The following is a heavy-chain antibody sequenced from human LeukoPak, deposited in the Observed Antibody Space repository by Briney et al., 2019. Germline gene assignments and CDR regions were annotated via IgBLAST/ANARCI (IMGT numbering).Heavy chain of an antibody. D-gene: IGHD6-13*01. V-gene: IGHV1-18*04. Sequence: GASVKVSCKASGYTFTSYYMHWVRQAPGQGLEWMGWISAYNGNTNYAQKLQGRVTMTTDTSTSTAYMELRSLRSDDTAVYYCARYTDIAAAGRGWFDPWGQGTLVTVSS. CDR2: ISAYNGNT. CDR3: ARYTDIAAAGRGWFDP. J-gene: IGHJ5*02. CDR1: GYTFTSYY.